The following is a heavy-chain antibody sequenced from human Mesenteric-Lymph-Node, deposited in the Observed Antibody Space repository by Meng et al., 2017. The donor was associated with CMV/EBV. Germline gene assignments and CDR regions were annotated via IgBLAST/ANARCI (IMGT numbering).Heavy chain of an antibody. CDR1: GGTFSSYA. J-gene: IGHJ5*02. D-gene: IGHD6-13*01. CDR2: IIPILGIA. V-gene: IGHV1-69*10. CDR3: ARAAGGHHWFDP. Sequence: CKASGGTFSSYAISWVRQAPGQGLEWMGGIIPILGIANYAQKFQGRVTITADKSTSTAYMELSSLRSEDTAVYYRARAAGGHHWFDPWGQGTLVTVSS.